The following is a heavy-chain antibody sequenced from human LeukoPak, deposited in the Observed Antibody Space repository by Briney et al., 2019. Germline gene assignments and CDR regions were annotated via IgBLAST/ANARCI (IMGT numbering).Heavy chain of an antibody. Sequence: GGSLRLSCAASGFTFSSYWMHWVRQAPGKGLVWVSRIKSDGISILYADAVKGRFTISRDNSKNTLYLQMNSLRAEDTAVYYCARRLCSSTSCYTFFTDYYGMDVWGQGTTVTVSS. D-gene: IGHD2-2*02. J-gene: IGHJ6*02. V-gene: IGHV3-74*01. CDR2: IKSDGISI. CDR3: ARRLCSSTSCYTFFTDYYGMDV. CDR1: GFTFSSYW.